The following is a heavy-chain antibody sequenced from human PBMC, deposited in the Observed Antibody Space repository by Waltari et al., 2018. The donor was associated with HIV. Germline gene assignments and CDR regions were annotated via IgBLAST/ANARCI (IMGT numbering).Heavy chain of an antibody. J-gene: IGHJ4*02. D-gene: IGHD6-6*01. CDR3: ASEFRRPLRKTHLPAGLFAY. V-gene: IGHV4-31*03. CDR2: IFYSGSA. CDR1: GASISTGGYY. Sequence: QVQLQESGPGLVKPSQTLSLTCTVSGASISTGGYYWTWIRQHPGKGLAWLGSIFYSGSADDNPSLKRRVTIAVDTSKNHFSLKLSSVTAADTAVYYCASEFRRPLRKTHLPAGLFAYWGQGTLVTVSS.